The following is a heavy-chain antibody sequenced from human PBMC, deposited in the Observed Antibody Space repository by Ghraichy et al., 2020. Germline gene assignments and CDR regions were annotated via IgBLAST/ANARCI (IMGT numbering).Heavy chain of an antibody. CDR1: GFNFNTYI. J-gene: IGHJ4*02. CDR2: ISGSSATV. D-gene: IGHD4-17*01. Sequence: GGSLRLSCAASGFNFNTYIMNWVRQVPGKGLEWISYISGSSATVYYADSVKGRSTISRDNAKNSLYLQMNSLRDEDTAVYYCVRDRGTHWAVTSHHFDSWGQGTLVTVSS. V-gene: IGHV3-48*02. CDR3: VRDRGTHWAVTSHHFDS.